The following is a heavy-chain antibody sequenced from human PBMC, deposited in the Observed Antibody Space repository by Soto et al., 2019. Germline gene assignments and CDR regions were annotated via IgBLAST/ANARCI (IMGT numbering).Heavy chain of an antibody. Sequence: GGSLRLSCTASGFTFDDYAMHWVRQGPGRGLEWVSGITWNSGEIAYADSVKGRFTIARDDDNNSLYLQMNSLRPEDTALYYCVKDSYADFHRVLSTAEYLFDYWGHGTLVTVSS. V-gene: IGHV3-9*01. D-gene: IGHD2-15*01. J-gene: IGHJ4*01. CDR3: VKDSYADFHRVLSTAEYLFDY. CDR1: GFTFDDYA. CDR2: ITWNSGEI.